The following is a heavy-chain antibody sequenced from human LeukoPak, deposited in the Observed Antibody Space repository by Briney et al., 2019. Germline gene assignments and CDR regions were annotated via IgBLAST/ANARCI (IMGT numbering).Heavy chain of an antibody. Sequence: ASVKVSCKASGYTFTSYGISWVRQAPGQGLEWMGWTSAYNGNTNYAQKLQGRVTMTTDTSTSTAYMELRSLRSDDTAVFYCARDKAFLGYYDTSGYFQQWFDSWGQGTLVTVSS. CDR1: GYTFTSYG. V-gene: IGHV1-18*01. CDR2: TSAYNGNT. CDR3: ARDKAFLGYYDTSGYFQQWFDS. D-gene: IGHD3-22*01. J-gene: IGHJ5*01.